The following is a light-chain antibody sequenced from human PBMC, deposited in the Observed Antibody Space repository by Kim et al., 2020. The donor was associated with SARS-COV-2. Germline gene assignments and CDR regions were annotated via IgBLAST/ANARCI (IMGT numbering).Light chain of an antibody. CDR1: QDISNY. V-gene: IGKV1-27*01. Sequence: SSSIANRVTIACRARQDISNYLAWYQQKPGKVPKLLFYAASTLQSGVPSRFSGSGSGTDFTLTISSLQPEDVATYYCQKYNSALHTFGQGTKLEI. J-gene: IGKJ2*01. CDR3: QKYNSALHT. CDR2: AAS.